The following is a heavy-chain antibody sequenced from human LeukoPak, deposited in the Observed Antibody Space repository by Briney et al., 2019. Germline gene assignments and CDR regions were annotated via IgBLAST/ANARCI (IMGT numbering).Heavy chain of an antibody. CDR1: GFTFSTYA. CDR3: AKATGYSNYFGY. V-gene: IGHV3-23*01. D-gene: IGHD5-18*01. J-gene: IGHJ4*02. Sequence: GGSLRLSCAASGFTFSTYAVNWVRQAPGKGLEWVSTISGSGDSTYYADSVKGRFTISRDNSKNTLYLQMNSLRAEDTAVYYCAKATGYSNYFGYWGQGTLVTVSS. CDR2: ISGSGDST.